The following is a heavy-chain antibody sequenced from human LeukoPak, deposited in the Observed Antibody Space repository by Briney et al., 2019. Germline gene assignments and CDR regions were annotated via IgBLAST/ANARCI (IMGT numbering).Heavy chain of an antibody. J-gene: IGHJ4*02. CDR1: GLTVSSNY. V-gene: IGHV3-53*01. D-gene: IGHD6-19*01. CDR2: IYSGGST. Sequence: PGGSLRLSCAASGLTVSSNYMSWVRQAPGKGLEWVSVIYSGGSTYYADSVKGRFTISRDNSKNTLYLQMNSLRAEDTAVYYCAGSGWYAYFDYWGQGTLVTVSS. CDR3: AGSGWYAYFDY.